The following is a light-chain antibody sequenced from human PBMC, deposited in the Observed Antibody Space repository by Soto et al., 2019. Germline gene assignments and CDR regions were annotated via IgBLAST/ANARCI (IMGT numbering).Light chain of an antibody. V-gene: IGLV2-14*01. J-gene: IGLJ3*02. Sequence: QSVLTQPASVSGSPGQSITISCTGTSSDVGGYKYVYWYQHHPGKAPKLMIYEVSNRPSGVSNRFSGSKSDNTASLAISGLQAEDEADYYCSSYTGISTVVFGGGTKLTVL. CDR2: EVS. CDR1: SSDVGGYKY. CDR3: SSYTGISTVV.